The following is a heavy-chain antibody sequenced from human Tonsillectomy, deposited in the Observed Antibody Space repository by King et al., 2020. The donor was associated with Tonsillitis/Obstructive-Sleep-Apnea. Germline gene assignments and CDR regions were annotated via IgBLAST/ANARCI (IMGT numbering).Heavy chain of an antibody. D-gene: IGHD3-3*01. CDR1: GYTFTSYA. CDR2: INTNTGNP. CDR3: ARDDPPYDFWSGPLGV. V-gene: IGHV7-4-1*02. J-gene: IGHJ6*04. Sequence: VQLVESGSELKKPGASVKVSCKASGYTFTSYAMNWVRQAPGQGLEWMGWINTNTGNPTYAQGFTGRFVFSLDTSVSTTYLQITSLTAEDTAVYYCARDDPPYDFWSGPLGVWGKGTTVTVSS.